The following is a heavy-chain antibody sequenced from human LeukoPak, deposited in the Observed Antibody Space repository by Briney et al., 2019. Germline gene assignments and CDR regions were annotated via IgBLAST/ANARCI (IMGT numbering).Heavy chain of an antibody. J-gene: IGHJ6*03. CDR1: GFTFSSYS. D-gene: IGHD3-10*01. CDR2: ISGSGGST. Sequence: PGGSLRLSCAASGFTFSSYSMNWVRQAPGKGLEWVSAISGSGGSTYYADSVKGRFTISRDNSKNTLYLQMNSLRAEDTALFYCAKDHYYGSGRYYYYYVDVWGKGTAVTVSS. CDR3: AKDHYYGSGRYYYYYVDV. V-gene: IGHV3-23*01.